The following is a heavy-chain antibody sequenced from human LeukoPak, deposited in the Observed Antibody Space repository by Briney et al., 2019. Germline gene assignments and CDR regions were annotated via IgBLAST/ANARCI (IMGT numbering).Heavy chain of an antibody. J-gene: IGHJ5*02. CDR3: ARGPYAYTSSATLGSYNWFDP. CDR2: IYPGDSDT. V-gene: IGHV5-51*01. CDR1: GYSFPNYW. Sequence: GESLKISCKGSGYSFPNYWIGWVRQMPGKGLEWMGIIYPGDSDTRYSPSFQDQVTISVDKSISTAYLQWSSLKASDTAMYYCARGPYAYTSSATLGSYNWFDPWSQGSLVTVSS. D-gene: IGHD2-2*02.